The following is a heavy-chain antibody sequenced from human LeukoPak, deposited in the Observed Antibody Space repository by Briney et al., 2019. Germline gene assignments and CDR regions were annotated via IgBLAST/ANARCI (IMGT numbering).Heavy chain of an antibody. CDR3: ARGGSYGDYSQILPVKY. V-gene: IGHV4-59*01. D-gene: IGHD4-17*01. CDR2: IYYSGST. J-gene: IGHJ4*02. Sequence: SETLSLTCTVSGGSISSYYWSWIRQPPGKGLEWIGYIYYSGSTNYNPSLKSRVTISVDTSKNQFSLKLSSVTAADTAVYYCARGGSYGDYSQILPVKYWGQGTLVTVSS. CDR1: GGSISSYY.